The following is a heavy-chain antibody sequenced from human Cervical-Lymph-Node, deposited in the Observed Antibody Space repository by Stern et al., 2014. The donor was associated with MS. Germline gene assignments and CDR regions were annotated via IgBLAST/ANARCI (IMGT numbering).Heavy chain of an antibody. V-gene: IGHV1-69*01. Sequence: QVQLVQSGAEVKKPGSSVKVACKASGGNFKNYAISWVRQAPGQGLEWMGGIIPIFGVTNYARNFQGRATITADESTSTAYMELSSLRSEDTAVYYCARERRDYYESSGYVFPHADNYRHWGQGTLVSVST. CDR2: IIPIFGVT. CDR3: ARERRDYYESSGYVFPHADNYRH. D-gene: IGHD3-22*01. J-gene: IGHJ1*01. CDR1: GGNFKNYA.